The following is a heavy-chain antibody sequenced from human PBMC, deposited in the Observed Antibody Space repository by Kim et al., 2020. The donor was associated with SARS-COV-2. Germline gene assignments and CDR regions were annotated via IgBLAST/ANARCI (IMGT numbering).Heavy chain of an antibody. J-gene: IGHJ6*03. CDR2: INVVNGDT. V-gene: IGHV1-3*01. CDR3: ATGGGVASATYMEV. D-gene: IGHD3-3*01. CDR1: GYSFTAYG. Sequence: ASVKVSCKASGYSFTAYGTHWVRQAPGQRFEWMGWINVVNGDTKSAQRFQARVTITRDTVANTVYMELNSLRSEDTGVYYCATGGGVASATYMEVWGKGTTVIVSS.